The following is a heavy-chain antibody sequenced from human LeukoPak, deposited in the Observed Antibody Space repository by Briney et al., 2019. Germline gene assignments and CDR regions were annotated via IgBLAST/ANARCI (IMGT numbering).Heavy chain of an antibody. CDR1: GYSFTVYY. Sequence: ASVKVSCKTSGYSFTVYYMQWVRQAPGQGLEWMGWINPNSGVSNYTQKFQGRVTMTTDTSISTAYMELSRLRSDDTAVYYCARGGNWKEKAFDIWGQGTMLTVSS. CDR2: INPNSGVS. CDR3: ARGGNWKEKAFDI. D-gene: IGHD1-20*01. J-gene: IGHJ3*02. V-gene: IGHV1-2*02.